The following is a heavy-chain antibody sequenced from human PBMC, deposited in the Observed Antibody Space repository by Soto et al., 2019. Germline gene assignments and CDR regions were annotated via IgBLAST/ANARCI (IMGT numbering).Heavy chain of an antibody. Sequence: GESLKISCKGSGYSFTTYWIAWVRQMPGKGLEWMGIIYPGDPDTRYSPSFQGQVTISADKSITTAYLQWSSLKASDTAMYYCARLPTEKGWLDPWGQGTLVTVSS. V-gene: IGHV5-51*01. CDR2: IYPGDPDT. CDR3: ARLPTEKGWLDP. J-gene: IGHJ5*02. CDR1: GYSFTTYW.